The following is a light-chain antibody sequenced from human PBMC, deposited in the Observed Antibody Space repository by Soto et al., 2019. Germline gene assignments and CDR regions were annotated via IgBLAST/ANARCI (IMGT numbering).Light chain of an antibody. CDR2: GAS. CDR3: QQYGSSTYT. J-gene: IGKJ2*01. CDR1: QSVSRSY. Sequence: EIVLTQSPGTLSLSPGERATLSFRASQSVSRSYLAWYQLKPGQAPRLLIYGASSRATGIPDRFSGSGSGTDFTLTISRLEPEDFAVYYCQQYGSSTYTFGQGTKVDIK. V-gene: IGKV3-20*01.